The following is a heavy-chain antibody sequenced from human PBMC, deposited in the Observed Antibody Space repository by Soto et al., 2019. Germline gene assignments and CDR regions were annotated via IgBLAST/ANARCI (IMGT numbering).Heavy chain of an antibody. CDR1: GFTFSSYA. Sequence: PGGSLRLSCAASGFTFSSYAMSWVRQAPGKGLEWVSAISGSGGSTYYADSVKGRFTISRDNSKNTLYLQMNSLRAEDTAVYYCAKDGLLYYDFWSGPSASYYRDVWGKGTTVTVSS. CDR3: AKDGLLYYDFWSGPSASYYRDV. CDR2: ISGSGGST. D-gene: IGHD3-3*01. V-gene: IGHV3-23*01. J-gene: IGHJ6*03.